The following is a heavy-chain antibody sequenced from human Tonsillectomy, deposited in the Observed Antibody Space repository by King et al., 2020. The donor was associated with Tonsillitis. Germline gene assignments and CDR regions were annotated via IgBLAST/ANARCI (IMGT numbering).Heavy chain of an antibody. J-gene: IGHJ4*02. CDR1: GFTFSNAW. CDR3: TTALDGDYGAEIYY. Sequence: EVQLVESGGGLVKPGGSLRLSCAASGFTFSNAWMSWVRQAPGKGLEWVGRIKSKTDGGTTDYAAPVKGRFTISRDDSKNTLYLQMNSLKTEDTAVHYCTTALDGDYGAEIYYWGQGTLVTVSS. D-gene: IGHD4-17*01. V-gene: IGHV3-15*01. CDR2: IKSKTDGGTT.